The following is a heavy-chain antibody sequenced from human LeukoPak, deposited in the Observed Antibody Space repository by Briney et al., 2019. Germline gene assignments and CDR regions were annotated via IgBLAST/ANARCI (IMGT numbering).Heavy chain of an antibody. CDR3: ARAPPYCGGDCYSFDY. V-gene: IGHV1-2*02. CDR1: GYTFTGYY. J-gene: IGHJ4*02. CDR2: INPNSGGT. D-gene: IGHD2-21*02. Sequence: ASVKVSCKASGYTFTGYYMHWVRQAPGQGLEWMGWINPNSGGTNYAQKFQGRVTMTRGTSISTAYMELSRLRSDDTAVYYCARAPPYCGGDCYSFDYWGQGTLVTVSS.